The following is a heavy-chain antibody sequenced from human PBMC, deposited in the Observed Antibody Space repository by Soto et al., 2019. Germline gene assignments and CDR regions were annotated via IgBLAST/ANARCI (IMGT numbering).Heavy chain of an antibody. CDR1: GGSMISYY. CDR3: ARWIVATETFDY. Sequence: SETLSLTCTGSGGSMISYYWSWFRQPPGRGLEWIGFIYYAGSTKYNPSLNSRVTISVDTSKNQFSLTVTSVTAADTAVYYCARWIVATETFDYWGQGTLVTVS. D-gene: IGHD5-12*01. CDR2: IYYAGST. J-gene: IGHJ4*02. V-gene: IGHV4-59*08.